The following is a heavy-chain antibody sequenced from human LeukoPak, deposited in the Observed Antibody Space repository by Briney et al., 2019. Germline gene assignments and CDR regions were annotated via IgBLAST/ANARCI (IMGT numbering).Heavy chain of an antibody. CDR3: ARQAPRTYYYDSSGYSFDY. J-gene: IGHJ4*02. V-gene: IGHV4-59*01. CDR2: IYYSGST. Sequence: SETLSLTCTVSGGSISSYYWSWIRQPPGKGLEWIGYIYYSGSTNYNPSLKSRVTISVDTSKNQFSLKLSSVTAADTDVYYCARQAPRTYYYDSSGYSFDYWGQGTLVTVSS. CDR1: GGSISSYY. D-gene: IGHD3-22*01.